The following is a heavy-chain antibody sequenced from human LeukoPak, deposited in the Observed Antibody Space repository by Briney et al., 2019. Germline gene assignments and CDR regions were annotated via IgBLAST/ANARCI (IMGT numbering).Heavy chain of an antibody. V-gene: IGHV7-4-1*02. CDR2: INTNTGDP. D-gene: IGHD1-26*01. Sequence: ASVKVSCKTSGYTFTNYAMSWVRQVPGQGLEWMGWINTNTGDPTYAQGFTGRFVLSFDTSVSTAYLQISRLKPEDTAIYYCARGVGATSYWGQATLVTVSS. CDR3: ARGVGATSY. CDR1: GYTFTNYA. J-gene: IGHJ4*02.